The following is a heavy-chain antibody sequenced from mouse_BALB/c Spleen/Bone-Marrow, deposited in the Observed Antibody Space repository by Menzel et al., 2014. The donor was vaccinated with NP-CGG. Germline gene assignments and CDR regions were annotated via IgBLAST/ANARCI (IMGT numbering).Heavy chain of an antibody. Sequence: EVQLQQSGPELVKPGASVKMSCKASGYTFTNYVMHWVKQKPGQGLEWIGYINPYNDGTKYNEKFKGMATLTSDKSSSTAYMELSSLTSEDSAVYYCAGYPDYYGSSYAMDYWGQGTSVTVSS. V-gene: IGHV1-14*01. CDR1: GYTFTNYV. CDR3: AGYPDYYGSSYAMDY. CDR2: INPYNDGT. J-gene: IGHJ4*01. D-gene: IGHD1-1*01.